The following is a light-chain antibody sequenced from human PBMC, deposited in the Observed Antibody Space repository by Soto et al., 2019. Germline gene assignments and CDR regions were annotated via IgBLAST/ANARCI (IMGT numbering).Light chain of an antibody. CDR1: QGIGDT. Sequence: EVVMTQSPATLSVSPGEGVTLSCRASQGIGDTLAWYQHKPGQTPRLLISGASTGATGIPARFSGSGSGTEFTLTISSLQSEDCAIYYCQQYHTWPITFGGGTKVDIK. CDR3: QQYHTWPIT. CDR2: GAS. J-gene: IGKJ4*01. V-gene: IGKV3-15*01.